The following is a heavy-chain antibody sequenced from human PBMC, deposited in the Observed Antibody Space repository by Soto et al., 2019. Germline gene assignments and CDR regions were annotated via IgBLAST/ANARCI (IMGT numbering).Heavy chain of an antibody. CDR3: ARASRHCSGGSCYFPLGI. CDR1: GFTFSSYE. J-gene: IGHJ3*02. CDR2: ISSGSTI. D-gene: IGHD2-15*01. V-gene: IGHV3-48*03. Sequence: LRLSCAASGFTFSSYEMNWVRQAPGKGLEWVSYISSGSTIYYADSVKGRFTISRDNAKNSLYLQMNSLRAEDTAVYYCARASRHCSGGSCYFPLGIWGQGTMVTVSS.